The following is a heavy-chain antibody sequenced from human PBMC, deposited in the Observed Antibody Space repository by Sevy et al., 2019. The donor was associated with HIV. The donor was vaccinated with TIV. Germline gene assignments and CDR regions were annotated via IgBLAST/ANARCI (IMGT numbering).Heavy chain of an antibody. Sequence: GGSLRLSCAASGFTFSSYAMHWVRQAPGKGLEWVAVISYDGTNKYYADSVKGRFTISRDDSKNTLYLQMNSLRAEDTAVYYCARDRGWYHYASGSPEEYYRMDVWGQGTTVTVSS. CDR3: ARDRGWYHYASGSPEEYYRMDV. D-gene: IGHD3-10*01. CDR1: GFTFSSYA. CDR2: ISYDGTNK. V-gene: IGHV3-30-3*01. J-gene: IGHJ6*02.